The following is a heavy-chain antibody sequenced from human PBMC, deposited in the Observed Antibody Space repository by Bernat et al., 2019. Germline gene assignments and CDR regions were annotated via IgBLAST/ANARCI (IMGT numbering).Heavy chain of an antibody. D-gene: IGHD6-13*01. J-gene: IGHJ4*02. Sequence: QVQLVESGGGVVQPGRSLRLSCAASGFTFSSYAMHWVRQAPGKGLEWVAVISYDGSNKYSADSVKVRFTISRDNSKNTLYLQMNSLRAEDTAVYYCARTQIAAAGTWYFDYWGQGTLVTVSS. CDR1: GFTFSSYA. CDR2: ISYDGSNK. CDR3: ARTQIAAAGTWYFDY. V-gene: IGHV3-30-3*01.